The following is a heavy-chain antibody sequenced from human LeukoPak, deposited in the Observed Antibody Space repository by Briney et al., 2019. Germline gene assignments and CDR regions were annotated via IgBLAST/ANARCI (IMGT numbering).Heavy chain of an antibody. D-gene: IGHD5-24*01. CDR1: RFTFSSYA. CDR2: INHSGST. V-gene: IGHV4-34*01. CDR3: ARRSSKRFNWYFDL. J-gene: IGHJ2*01. Sequence: GSLRLSCAASRFTFSSYAMSWIRQPPGKGLEWIGEINHSGSTNYNPSLKSRVTISVDTSKNQFSLKLSSVTAADTAVYYCARRSSKRFNWYFDLWGRGTLVTVSS.